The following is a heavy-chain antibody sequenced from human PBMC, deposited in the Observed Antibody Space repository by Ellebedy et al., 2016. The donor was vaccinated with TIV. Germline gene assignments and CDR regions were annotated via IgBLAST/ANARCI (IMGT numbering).Heavy chain of an antibody. D-gene: IGHD6-19*01. CDR3: ARDPYSSGWSAIGYFDL. J-gene: IGHJ4*02. CDR2: TYFDGKNK. CDR1: GLVFRSYS. V-gene: IGHV3-30*04. Sequence: GESLKISWASSGLVFRSYSRWRVCPTPGKGLEWEAVTYFDGKNKHYADPVKGRFTISRDNSQNTLYLHMHCLRDEDTAVYYCARDPYSSGWSAIGYFDLWGQGALVTVSS.